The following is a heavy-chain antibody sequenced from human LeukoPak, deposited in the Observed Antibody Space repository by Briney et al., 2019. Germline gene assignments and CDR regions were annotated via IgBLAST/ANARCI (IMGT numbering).Heavy chain of an antibody. V-gene: IGHV5-51*01. CDR2: IYPGDSET. CDR3: ARSYCSSSSCYNGFDY. D-gene: IGHD2-2*01. J-gene: IGHJ5*01. Sequence: GASLQISCKGSGSIFSSYWIGWVRPLPGKGLEWMGIIYPGDSETKYSPSLQGQVTISADKSFSTAYLQWSSLKASDTAMYYCARSYCSSSSCYNGFDYWGQGTLVTVSS. CDR1: GSIFSSYW.